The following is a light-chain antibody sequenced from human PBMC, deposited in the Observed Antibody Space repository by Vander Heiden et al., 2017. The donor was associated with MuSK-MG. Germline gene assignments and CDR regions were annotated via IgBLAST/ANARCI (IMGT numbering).Light chain of an antibody. CDR1: QSVSSY. CDR3: QQRNKGPLPFT. Sequence: EIVLTQSPATLSLSPGERATLSCRAGQSVSSYLAWYQQKPGQAPRLLIYDSSTRATGTQAGYSGSGYGTDFTLTISSLEPEDFAVYYCQQRNKGPLPFTFRHGAKVDI. J-gene: IGKJ3*01. CDR2: DSS. V-gene: IGKV3-11*01.